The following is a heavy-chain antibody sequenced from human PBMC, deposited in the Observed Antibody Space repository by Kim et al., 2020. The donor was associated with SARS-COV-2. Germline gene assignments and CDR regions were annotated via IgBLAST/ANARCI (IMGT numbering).Heavy chain of an antibody. CDR2: INTNTGIP. Sequence: ASVKVSCKASGYTFTTYAMNWVRQAPGQGLEWMGWINTNTGIPTYAQGFTGRFVFSLDTSVSTAYLQISSLKAEDTAIYYCARDRIAFYYDSRGSLGYWGQGTLVPVSS. J-gene: IGHJ4*02. CDR3: ARDRIAFYYDSRGSLGY. V-gene: IGHV7-4-1*02. CDR1: GYTFTTYA. D-gene: IGHD3-22*01.